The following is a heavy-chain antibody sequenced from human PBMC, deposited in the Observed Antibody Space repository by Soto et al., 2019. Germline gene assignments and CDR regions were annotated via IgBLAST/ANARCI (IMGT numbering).Heavy chain of an antibody. D-gene: IGHD3-16*01. J-gene: IGHJ4*02. CDR1: GGSMSSHY. Sequence: SETLSLTCTVSGGSMSSHYWTWLRQPPGKGLEWIGYISYSGSSYYNPSLKSRVTISADTSRNQFSPRLTSVIAADTAVYFCARADPDASVGFWGQGTLVTVSS. CDR3: ARADPDASVGF. V-gene: IGHV4-59*11. CDR2: ISYSGSS.